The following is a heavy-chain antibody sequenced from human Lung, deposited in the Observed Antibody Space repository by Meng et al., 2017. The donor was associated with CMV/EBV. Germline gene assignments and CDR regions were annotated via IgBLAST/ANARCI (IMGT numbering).Heavy chain of an antibody. CDR1: EFTFSDYY. CDR2: ISSSGRTT. Sequence: GGSLRLSCEASEFTFSDYYMSWIRQAPGRGLQCVSYISSSGRTTNYADSVQGRFTVSRDNAKNSLFLEMSSLRAEDTAVYYCARLLKRARFPYDYLGMDVWGLGTAVXVSS. V-gene: IGHV3-11*01. J-gene: IGHJ6*02. D-gene: IGHD1-26*01. CDR3: ARLLKRARFPYDYLGMDV.